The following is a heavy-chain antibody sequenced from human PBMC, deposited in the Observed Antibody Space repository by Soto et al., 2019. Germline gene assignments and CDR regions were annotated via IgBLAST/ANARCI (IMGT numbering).Heavy chain of an antibody. J-gene: IGHJ6*01. CDR3: ARGQLVWYGDLTPYHRDMDV. D-gene: IGHD3-10*01. V-gene: IGHV4-34*01. CDR1: GGSFDDFY. Sequence: SETLSLTCAFYGGSFDDFYWSWVRQSPGKGLEWVGEISHGGGTNYSPSLASRVSISVDTSKNQFSLHLRSVTAADTGLYYCARGQLVWYGDLTPYHRDMDVWGQGTTVTVSS. CDR2: ISHGGGT.